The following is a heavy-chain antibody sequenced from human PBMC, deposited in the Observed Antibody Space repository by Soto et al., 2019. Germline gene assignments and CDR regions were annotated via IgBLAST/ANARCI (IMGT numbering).Heavy chain of an antibody. J-gene: IGHJ4*02. Sequence: VQLVDSGGGLVQPGGSLRLSCAASGFIFSNYVMSWVRQAPGKGLAWVSSISDSGGTSYYADSVKGRFTISRDNSKNTLYLQMNSLRAEDTAIYYCAKRPRALLTFDYWGQGTLVTVSS. D-gene: IGHD1-26*01. CDR2: ISDSGGTS. CDR3: AKRPRALLTFDY. CDR1: GFIFSNYV. V-gene: IGHV3-23*04.